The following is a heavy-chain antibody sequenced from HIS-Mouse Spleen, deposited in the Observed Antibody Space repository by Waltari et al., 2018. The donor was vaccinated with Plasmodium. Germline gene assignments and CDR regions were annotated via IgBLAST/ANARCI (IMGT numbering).Heavy chain of an antibody. J-gene: IGHJ2*01. Sequence: QVQLQQWGAGLLKPSETLSLTCAVYGGSFSGYYWSWIRQPPGKGLEGNGESKHSGSTNYNPSLKSRVTRSVDTSKNQCSLKLSSVTAADTAVYYCARGRVLGTSSGYFDLWGRGTLVTVSS. CDR2: SKHSGST. CDR3: ARGRVLGTSSGYFDL. CDR1: GGSFSGYY. V-gene: IGHV4-34*01. D-gene: IGHD3-10*01.